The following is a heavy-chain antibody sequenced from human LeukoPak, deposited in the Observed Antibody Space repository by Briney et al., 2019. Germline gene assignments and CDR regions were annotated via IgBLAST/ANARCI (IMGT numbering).Heavy chain of an antibody. J-gene: IGHJ4*02. CDR1: GYPISSGYY. CDR3: ARDKGPSTVTTDGFDY. D-gene: IGHD4-17*01. CDR2: IYHSGST. V-gene: IGHV4-38-2*02. Sequence: SETLSLTCTVSGYPISSGYYWGWIRQPPGKGLEWIGSIYHSGSTYYNPSLKSRVTISVDTSKNQFSLKLSSVTAADTAVYYCARDKGPSTVTTDGFDYWGQGTLVTVSS.